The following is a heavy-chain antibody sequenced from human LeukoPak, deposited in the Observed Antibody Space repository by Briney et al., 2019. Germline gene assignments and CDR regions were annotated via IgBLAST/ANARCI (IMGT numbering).Heavy chain of an antibody. CDR1: GGTFSSYA. V-gene: IGHV1-69*04. CDR3: ARAYYDSSGYYYYYGMDV. Sequence: SVTVSCKASGGTFSSYAISWVRQAPGQGLEWMGRIIPILGIANYAQKFQGRVTITADKSTSTAYMELSSLRSEDTAVYYCARAYYDSSGYYYYYGMDVWGQGTTVTVSS. D-gene: IGHD3-22*01. J-gene: IGHJ6*02. CDR2: IIPILGIA.